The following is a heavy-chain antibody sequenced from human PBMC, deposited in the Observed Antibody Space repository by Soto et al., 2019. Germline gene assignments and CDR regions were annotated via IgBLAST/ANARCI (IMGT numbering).Heavy chain of an antibody. CDR3: ARHVPAAGYYYGMDV. CDR1: GGTFSSYA. Sequence: QVQLVQSGAEVKKPGSSVKVSCKASGGTFSSYAISWVRQAPGQGLEWMGGIIPIFGTATYAQKFQGRVTITADESTSTAYMELSSLSSEDTAVYYCARHVPAAGYYYGMDVWGQGTTVTVSS. D-gene: IGHD2-2*01. J-gene: IGHJ6*02. V-gene: IGHV1-69*12. CDR2: IIPIFGTA.